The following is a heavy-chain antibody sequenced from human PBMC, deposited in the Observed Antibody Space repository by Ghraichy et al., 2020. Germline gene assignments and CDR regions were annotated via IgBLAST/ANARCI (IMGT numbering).Heavy chain of an antibody. Sequence: ASVKVSCKASGYTFTDYDINWLRQATGQGLEWLGWMSPTSGKTGYAQKFQGRVTMTSDTSVTTAYMELSSLTSDDTAVYFCARGSGYVGDFWGQGTLVTVSS. CDR3: ARGSGYVGDF. J-gene: IGHJ4*02. D-gene: IGHD5-18*01. CDR1: GYTFTDYD. V-gene: IGHV1-8*01. CDR2: MSPTSGKT.